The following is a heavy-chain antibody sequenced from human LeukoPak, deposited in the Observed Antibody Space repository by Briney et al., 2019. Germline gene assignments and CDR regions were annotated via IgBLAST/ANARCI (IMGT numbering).Heavy chain of an antibody. CDR1: GYTFTSYG. D-gene: IGHD6-19*01. CDR3: ARGRRIAVAALRNAFDI. V-gene: IGHV1-18*01. CDR2: ISAYNGNT. J-gene: IGHJ3*02. Sequence: ASVKVSCKASGYTFTSYGISWVRQASGQGLEWMGWISAYNGNTNCAQKLQGRVTMTTDTSTSTAYMELRSLRSDDTAVYYCARGRRIAVAALRNAFDIWGQGTMVTVSS.